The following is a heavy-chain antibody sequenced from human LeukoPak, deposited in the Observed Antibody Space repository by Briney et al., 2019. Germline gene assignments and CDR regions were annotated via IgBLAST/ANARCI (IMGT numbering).Heavy chain of an antibody. CDR2: IRYDGNDK. J-gene: IGHJ4*02. Sequence: GGSLRLSCAASGFTFSYYGFHWVRQAPGKGLEWVAFIRYDGNDKFYAKSVKGRFTISRDTSRNTLYLQMNSLRLEDTAVYYCAKDQDRTLDYWGQGTLVTVSS. CDR3: AKDQDRTLDY. CDR1: GFTFSYYG. V-gene: IGHV3-30*02. D-gene: IGHD2-15*01.